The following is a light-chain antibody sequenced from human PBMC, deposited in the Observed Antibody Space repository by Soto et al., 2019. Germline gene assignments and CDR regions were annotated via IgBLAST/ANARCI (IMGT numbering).Light chain of an antibody. CDR3: SSYTSSSTLGNV. Sequence: QSVLTQPSPVSGSPGQSITISCSGTSREGGGYNYVSWYQQRPGKAPKLMIYDVSNRPSGVSNRFSGSKSGNTASLTISGLQAEDEADYYCSSYTSSSTLGNVFGTGTKVTVL. V-gene: IGLV2-14*01. CDR2: DVS. CDR1: SREGGGYNY. J-gene: IGLJ1*01.